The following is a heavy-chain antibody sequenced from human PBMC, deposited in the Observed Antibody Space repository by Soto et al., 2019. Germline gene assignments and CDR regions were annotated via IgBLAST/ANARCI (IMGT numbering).Heavy chain of an antibody. CDR1: GDSMTNYY. D-gene: IGHD3-22*01. Sequence: SETLSLTCTVSGDSMTNYYWNWLRQPRGKGLEWIGYIYHSGSTYYNPSLKSRVTISVDRSKNQFSLKLSSVTAADTAVYYCARGGVDYYDSSGYYFSPYYFDYWGQGTLVTVSS. V-gene: IGHV4-59*12. CDR3: ARGGVDYYDSSGYYFSPYYFDY. J-gene: IGHJ4*02. CDR2: IYHSGST.